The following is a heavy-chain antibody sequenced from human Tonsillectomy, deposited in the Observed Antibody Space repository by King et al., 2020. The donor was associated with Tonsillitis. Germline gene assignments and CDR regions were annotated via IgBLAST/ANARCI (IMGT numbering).Heavy chain of an antibody. J-gene: IGHJ4*02. CDR2: ISTTSTYI. Sequence: VQLVESGGGLVKPGGSLRLSCAASGFTFCSYSMNWVRQAPGKGLEWGSSISTTSTYIYLADSVKGRFTISRDNAKNSLYLQMSSLRAEDTAVYYCARGNGDNWGQGTLVTVSS. D-gene: IGHD2-8*01. CDR3: ARGNGDN. CDR1: GFTFCSYS. V-gene: IGHV3-21*01.